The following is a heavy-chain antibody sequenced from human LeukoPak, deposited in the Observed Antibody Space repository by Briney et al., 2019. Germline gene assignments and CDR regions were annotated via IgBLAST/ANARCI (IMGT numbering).Heavy chain of an antibody. CDR1: GFTFDDYG. CDR2: INWNGGST. V-gene: IGHV3-20*04. Sequence: PGGSLRLSCAASGFTFDDYGMSWVRQAPGKGLEWVSGINWNGGSTGYADSVKGRFTISRDNAQNSLYLQTNSLRAEDTALYYCARAETYHYGTTGFQEIGPFDYWGQGTLVTVSS. J-gene: IGHJ4*02. D-gene: IGHD3-22*01. CDR3: ARAETYHYGTTGFQEIGPFDY.